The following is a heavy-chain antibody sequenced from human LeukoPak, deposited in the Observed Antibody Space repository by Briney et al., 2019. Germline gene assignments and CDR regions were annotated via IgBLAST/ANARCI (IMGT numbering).Heavy chain of an antibody. CDR1: GFTFSNYA. D-gene: IGHD2-2*01. Sequence: GGSLRLSCAASGFTFSNYAVHWVRQAPGKGLEWVAVISYDGNNKYYADSVTGRFTISRDNSKNTLYLQMNSLRAEDTAVYYCARGGSLEDCSSTSCSDFDYWGQGTLVTVSS. J-gene: IGHJ4*02. CDR2: ISYDGNNK. V-gene: IGHV3-30-3*01. CDR3: ARGGSLEDCSSTSCSDFDY.